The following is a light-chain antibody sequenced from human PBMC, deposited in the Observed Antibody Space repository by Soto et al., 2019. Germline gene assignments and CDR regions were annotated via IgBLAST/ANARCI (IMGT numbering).Light chain of an antibody. Sequence: VLTQSPGTLSLSPGERSALSCRASQSVSSYLAWYQQKPGQAPTLLIYGASSRATGIPDRFSGSGSGTDFTLTISRLEPEDFAVYYCQQYGSPITFGQGTRREI. V-gene: IGKV3-20*01. CDR1: QSVSSY. CDR2: GAS. J-gene: IGKJ5*01. CDR3: QQYGSPIT.